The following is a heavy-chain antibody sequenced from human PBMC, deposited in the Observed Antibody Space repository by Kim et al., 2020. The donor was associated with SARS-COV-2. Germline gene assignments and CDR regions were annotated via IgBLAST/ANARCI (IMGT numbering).Heavy chain of an antibody. CDR3: AKDRRLVYYDILSPYYYYYGMDV. Sequence: GGSLRLSCAASGFTFGDYAMHWVRQAPGKGLEWVSGISWNSGSIGYADSVKGRFTISRDNAKNSLYLQMNSLRAEDTALYYCAKDRRLVYYDILSPYYYYYGMDVWGQGTTVTVSS. V-gene: IGHV3-9*01. CDR1: GFTFGDYA. CDR2: ISWNSGSI. D-gene: IGHD3-9*01. J-gene: IGHJ6*02.